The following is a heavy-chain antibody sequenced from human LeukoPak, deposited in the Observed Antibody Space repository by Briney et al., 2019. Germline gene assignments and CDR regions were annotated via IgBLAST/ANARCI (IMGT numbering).Heavy chain of an antibody. J-gene: IGHJ4*02. V-gene: IGHV3-33*01. D-gene: IGHD3-22*01. Sequence: GGSLRLSCAASGFTFSSYGMHWVCQAPGKGLEWVAVIWYDGSNKYYADSVKGRFTISRDNSKNTLYLQMNSLRAEDTAVYYCAREGYSSGYYYFDYWGQGTLVTVSS. CDR1: GFTFSSYG. CDR3: AREGYSSGYYYFDY. CDR2: IWYDGSNK.